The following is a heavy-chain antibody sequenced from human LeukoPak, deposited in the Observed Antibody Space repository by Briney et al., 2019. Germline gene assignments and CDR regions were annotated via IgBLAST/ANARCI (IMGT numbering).Heavy chain of an antibody. CDR2: IYYSGST. CDR3: ARAIKGYSYGPPDGFDP. V-gene: IGHV4-39*07. D-gene: IGHD5-18*01. CDR1: GGSISSSSYY. J-gene: IGHJ5*02. Sequence: KPSETLSLTCTVSGGSISSSSYYWGWIRQPPGKGLEWIGSIYYSGSTYYNPSLKSRVTISVDTSKNQFSLKLSSVTAADTAVYYCARAIKGYSYGPPDGFDPWGQGTLVTVSS.